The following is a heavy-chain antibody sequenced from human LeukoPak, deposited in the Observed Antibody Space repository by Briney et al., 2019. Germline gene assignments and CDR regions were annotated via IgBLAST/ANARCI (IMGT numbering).Heavy chain of an antibody. CDR1: GFAFSSYW. CDR2: TKQDGSEK. Sequence: GGSLRLFCAASGFAFSSYWMSWVRQAPGKGLEWVANTKQDGSEKYYVDSVKGRFTISRDNAKNSLYLQMNSLRAEDTAVYYCARYNSASGSNYWGQGTLVTVSS. J-gene: IGHJ4*02. D-gene: IGHD3-10*01. CDR3: ARYNSASGSNY. V-gene: IGHV3-7*01.